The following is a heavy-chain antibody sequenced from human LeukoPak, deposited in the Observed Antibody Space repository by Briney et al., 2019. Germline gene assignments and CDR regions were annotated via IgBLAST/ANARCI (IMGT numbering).Heavy chain of an antibody. CDR3: ARDRVGATGINDY. J-gene: IGHJ4*02. D-gene: IGHD1-26*01. Sequence: PGGSLRLSCAASGFTFTTSWMSWVRQAPGKGLEWVANIKEDGSEKYYVESVKGRFTISRDNGKNSLYLQMSSLRAEDTAVYYCARDRVGATGINDYWGQGTLVTVSS. V-gene: IGHV3-7*01. CDR1: GFTFTTSW. CDR2: IKEDGSEK.